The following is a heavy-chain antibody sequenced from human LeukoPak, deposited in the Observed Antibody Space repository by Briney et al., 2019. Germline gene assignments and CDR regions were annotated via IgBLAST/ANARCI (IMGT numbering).Heavy chain of an antibody. CDR2: ISHYENA. CDR3: ARDGYNSAPFDY. Sequence: SETLSLTCTVSGDSISSGGYFWSWIRQPPGKGLEWIGYISHYENAYYNPSLSSRVTMSVDKSKNQVFLKITSVTAADTAIYYCARDGYNSAPFDYWGPGTLLTVSS. J-gene: IGHJ4*02. V-gene: IGHV4-30-2*01. CDR1: GDSISSGGYF. D-gene: IGHD5-24*01.